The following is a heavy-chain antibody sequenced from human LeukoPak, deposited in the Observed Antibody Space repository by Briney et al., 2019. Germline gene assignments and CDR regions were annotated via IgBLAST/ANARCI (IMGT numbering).Heavy chain of an antibody. V-gene: IGHV4-34*01. Sequence: PSETLSLTCAVYGGSFSGYYWSWIRQPPGKGLEWIGEINHSGSTNYNPSLKSRVTISVDTSKNQFSLKLSSVTAADTAVYYCARGNSGSSGRYFDYWGQGTLVTVSS. D-gene: IGHD6-6*01. CDR2: INHSGST. CDR1: GGSFSGYY. CDR3: ARGNSGSSGRYFDY. J-gene: IGHJ4*02.